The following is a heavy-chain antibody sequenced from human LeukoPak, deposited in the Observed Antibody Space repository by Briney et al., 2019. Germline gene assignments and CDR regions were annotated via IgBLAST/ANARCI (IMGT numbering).Heavy chain of an antibody. CDR3: ARERGGTGGSYDL. CDR1: GFTLSNYE. CDR2: ISSSSATI. Sequence: GGSLRLSCTVSGFTLSNYEMNWVRQAPGKGLEWVSYISSSSATIYYADSVKGRFTISRDNAKNSLSLQMNSLGAEDTAAYYCARERGGTGGSYDLWGQGTLVTVSS. J-gene: IGHJ5*02. V-gene: IGHV3-48*03. D-gene: IGHD3-10*01.